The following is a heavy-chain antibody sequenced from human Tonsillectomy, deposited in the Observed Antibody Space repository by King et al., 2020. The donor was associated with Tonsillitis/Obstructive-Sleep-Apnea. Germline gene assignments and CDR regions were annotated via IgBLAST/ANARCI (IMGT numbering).Heavy chain of an antibody. D-gene: IGHD3-22*01. V-gene: IGHV4-59*01. CDR3: AREDMSYYDGGAFAR. Sequence: QLQESGPGLVQPSETLSLTCTVSGGSISSYYWSWLRQSPGKGLEWIGYIYHTESTKYNPSLKSRVSISVDTSKNQFSLKLSSVTAADTALYYCAREDMSYYDGGAFARWGQGTMVTVSS. CDR1: GGSISSYY. CDR2: IYHTEST. J-gene: IGHJ3*01.